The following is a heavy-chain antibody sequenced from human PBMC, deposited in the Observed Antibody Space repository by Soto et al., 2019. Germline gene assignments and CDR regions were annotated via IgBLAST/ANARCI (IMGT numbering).Heavy chain of an antibody. Sequence: TLSLTCSVSGGSISSGGYYWSWIRQHPGKGLEWIGYIYYSGSTYYNPSLKSRVTISVDTSKNQFSLKLSSVTAADTAVYYCVRGRGTISGYYPFFVYWGQGTLVTVTS. J-gene: IGHJ4*02. CDR3: VRGRGTISGYYPFFVY. V-gene: IGHV4-31*03. CDR2: IYYSGST. D-gene: IGHD3-22*01. CDR1: GGSISSGGYY.